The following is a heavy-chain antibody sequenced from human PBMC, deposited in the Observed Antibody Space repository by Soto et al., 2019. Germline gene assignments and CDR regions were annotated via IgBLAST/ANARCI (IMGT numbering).Heavy chain of an antibody. D-gene: IGHD3-22*01. Sequence: GGSLRLSCAASGFTFSSYGMHWVRQAPGKGLEWVAVISYDGSNKYYADSVKGRFTISRDNSKNTLYLQMNSLRAEDTAVYYCAKGPSLYDSSGHLDYWGQGTLVTVSS. CDR1: GFTFSSYG. CDR3: AKGPSLYDSSGHLDY. CDR2: ISYDGSNK. V-gene: IGHV3-30*18. J-gene: IGHJ4*02.